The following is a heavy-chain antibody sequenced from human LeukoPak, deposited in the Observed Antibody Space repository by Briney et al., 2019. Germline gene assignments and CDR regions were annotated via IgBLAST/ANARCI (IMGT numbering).Heavy chain of an antibody. V-gene: IGHV3-7*01. CDR1: GFTFSGHW. CDR2: INQGGSDK. J-gene: IGHJ4*02. Sequence: GGSLRLSCAASGFTFSGHWMSWVRQAPGKGLEWVANINQGGSDKYYVDSVKGRFTISRDNATNLLYLQMNSLRGEDTAVYYCTRDRSRAEDDWGQGTLVTVSS. CDR3: TRDRSRAEDD. D-gene: IGHD1-14*01.